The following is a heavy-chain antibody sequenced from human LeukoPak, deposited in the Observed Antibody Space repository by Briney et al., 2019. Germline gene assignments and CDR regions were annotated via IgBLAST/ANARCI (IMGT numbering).Heavy chain of an antibody. CDR2: TSGSGGST. V-gene: IGHV3-23*01. J-gene: IGHJ4*02. D-gene: IGHD1-26*01. CDR3: AKDSSGSRTFDY. Sequence: GGSLRLSCAASGFTFSSYAMSWVRQAPGKGLEWVSATSGSGGSTYYADSVKGRFTISRDNSKNTLYLQMNSLRAEDTAVYYCAKDSSGSRTFDYWGQGTLVTVSS. CDR1: GFTFSSYA.